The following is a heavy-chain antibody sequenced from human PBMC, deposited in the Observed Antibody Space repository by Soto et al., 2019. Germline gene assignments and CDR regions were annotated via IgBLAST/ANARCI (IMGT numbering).Heavy chain of an antibody. V-gene: IGHV3-23*01. CDR1: GFTFSSYA. Sequence: EVQLLESGGGLVQPGGSLRLSCAASGFTFSSYAMSWVRQAPGKGREWVSAISGSGGSTYYADSVKGRFTISRDNSKNTLYLQMNSLRAEDTAVYYCAKDSGYDFYYYYGMHVWGQGTTVTVSS. D-gene: IGHD5-12*01. CDR3: AKDSGYDFYYYYGMHV. CDR2: ISGSGGST. J-gene: IGHJ6*02.